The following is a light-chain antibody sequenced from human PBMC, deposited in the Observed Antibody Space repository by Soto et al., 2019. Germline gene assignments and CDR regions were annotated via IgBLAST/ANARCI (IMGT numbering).Light chain of an antibody. V-gene: IGLV2-14*01. CDR3: SSYTTNSTPVV. J-gene: IGLJ2*01. CDR2: EVT. CDR1: SSDFGGFNY. Sequence: QSALTQPASVSGSPGQSITISCTGTSSDFGGFNYVSWYQQHPGKVPKLMIYEVTNRPSGVSTRFSGSKSGKTASLTISGLQAEDEADYYCSSYTTNSTPVVFGGGTKLTVL.